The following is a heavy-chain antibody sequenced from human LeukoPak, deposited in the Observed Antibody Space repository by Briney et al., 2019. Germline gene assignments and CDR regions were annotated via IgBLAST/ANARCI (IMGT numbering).Heavy chain of an antibody. D-gene: IGHD4-17*01. Sequence: SETLSLTCTVSGASISSHYWSWIRQPPGKGLEWIGHIFYSGSTNYKPSLKSRVTMSVDRSKNQFSLKLSSLTAADTAVYYCARDYGDIPPDWYYDLWGRGTLVTVPS. CDR3: ARDYGDIPPDWYYDL. CDR1: GASISSHY. V-gene: IGHV4-59*11. J-gene: IGHJ2*01. CDR2: IFYSGST.